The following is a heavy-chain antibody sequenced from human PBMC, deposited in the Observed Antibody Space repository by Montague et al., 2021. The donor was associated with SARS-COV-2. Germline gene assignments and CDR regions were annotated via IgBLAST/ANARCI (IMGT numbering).Heavy chain of an antibody. Sequence: SETLSLTCTVSGCSISSSSYYWGWIRQPPGKVVEWIGIIHYSGSTYNNPSLKSRVIISVDTSKNQFFLKLSSVTAADTAVYYCARVGRQQLVRLSGMDVWGQGTPVTVSS. CDR1: GCSISSSSYY. CDR2: IHYSGST. CDR3: ARVGRQQLVRLSGMDV. D-gene: IGHD6-13*01. J-gene: IGHJ6*02. V-gene: IGHV4-39*07.